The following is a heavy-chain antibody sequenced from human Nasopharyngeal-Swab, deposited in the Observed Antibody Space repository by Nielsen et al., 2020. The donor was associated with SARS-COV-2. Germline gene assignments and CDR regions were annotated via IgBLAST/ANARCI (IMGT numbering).Heavy chain of an antibody. CDR2: ISSSGSTI. Sequence: RQAPGKGLEWVSYISSSGSTIYYADSVKGRFTISRDNAKNSLYLQMNSLRAEDTAVYYCARDSTLRFLEWLLSHKSAVFDYWGQGTLVTVSS. CDR3: ARDSTLRFLEWLLSHKSAVFDY. D-gene: IGHD3-3*01. J-gene: IGHJ4*02. V-gene: IGHV3-11*04.